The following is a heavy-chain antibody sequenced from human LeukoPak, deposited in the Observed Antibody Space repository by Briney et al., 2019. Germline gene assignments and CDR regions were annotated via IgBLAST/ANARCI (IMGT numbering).Heavy chain of an antibody. CDR3: ARGRNDSPRGYSYGYFLGGHGGFDY. V-gene: IGHV4-59*01. J-gene: IGHJ4*02. D-gene: IGHD5-18*01. CDR1: GGSIRGYY. Sequence: PSETLSLTCNVSGGSIRGYYWSWIRQPPGKGLEWIGYIYSSGSTNYNPSLKSRVTMSVDTSKNQFSLKVSSVTAADTAVYYCARGRNDSPRGYSYGYFLGGHGGFDYWGQGTLVTVSS. CDR2: IYSSGST.